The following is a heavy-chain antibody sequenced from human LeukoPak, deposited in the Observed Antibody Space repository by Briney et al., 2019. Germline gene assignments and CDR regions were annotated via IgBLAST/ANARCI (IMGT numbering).Heavy chain of an antibody. J-gene: IGHJ3*02. D-gene: IGHD6-19*01. CDR2: INHSGST. Sequence: PSETLSLTCAAYGGSSSGYYWSWIRQPPGKGLEWIGEINHSGSTNHNPSLKSRVTISVDTSKNQFSLKLSSVTAADTAVYYCARGHGYSDGSSGWPGDAFDIWGQGTMVTVSS. CDR1: GGSSSGYY. V-gene: IGHV4-34*01. CDR3: ARGHGYSDGSSGWPGDAFDI.